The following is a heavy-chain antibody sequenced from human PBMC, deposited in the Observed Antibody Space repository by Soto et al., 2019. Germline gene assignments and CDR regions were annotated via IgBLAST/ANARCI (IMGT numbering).Heavy chain of an antibody. J-gene: IGHJ5*02. CDR1: GFTFSSYS. CDR3: AKGVEKTNWFDP. CDR2: ISSSSSYI. V-gene: IGHV3-21*04. Sequence: PGGSLRLSCAASGFTFSSYSMNWVRQAPGKGLEWVSSISSSSSYIYYADSVKGRFTISRDNAKKTLYLQMNSLRAEDTAVYYCAKGVEKTNWFDPWGQGTLVTVSS.